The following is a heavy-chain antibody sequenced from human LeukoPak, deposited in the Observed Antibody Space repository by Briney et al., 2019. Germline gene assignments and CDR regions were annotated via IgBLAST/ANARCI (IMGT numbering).Heavy chain of an antibody. J-gene: IGHJ4*02. D-gene: IGHD6-19*01. V-gene: IGHV3-30*03. CDR1: GFTFSIYG. Sequence: GGSLRLSCAASGFTFSIYGMHWVRQAPGKGLEWVAVISYHGNNKYFADSVKGRSTISRDNAKNTLYLQMNSLRAEDTAVYYCARDPVAGAAQFDYWGQGTLVTVSS. CDR3: ARDPVAGAAQFDY. CDR2: ISYHGNNK.